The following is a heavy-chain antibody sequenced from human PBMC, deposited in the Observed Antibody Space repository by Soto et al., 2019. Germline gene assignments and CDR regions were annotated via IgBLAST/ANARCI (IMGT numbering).Heavy chain of an antibody. Sequence: QLQLVQSGAEVKEPGASVRVSCKASGYSFINFDISWVRQAAGQGPEWLGWMNPGSGKTGYTSKFQGRVAMTRDASTATSHLDLTSLTSDDTAVYYCARMASAGTLNWFDPWGPGTLVTVSS. V-gene: IGHV1-8*02. CDR1: GYSFINFD. D-gene: IGHD6-13*01. J-gene: IGHJ5*02. CDR3: ARMASAGTLNWFDP. CDR2: MNPGSGKT.